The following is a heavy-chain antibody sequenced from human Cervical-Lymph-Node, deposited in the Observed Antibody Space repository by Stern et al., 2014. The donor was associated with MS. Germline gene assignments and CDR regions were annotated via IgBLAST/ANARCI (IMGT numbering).Heavy chain of an antibody. D-gene: IGHD2-2*01. CDR1: GFTFSTYA. J-gene: IGHJ6*02. V-gene: IGHV3-23*01. CDR3: AKDLGRGVVVVPLYGLDV. Sequence: EVQLLESGGGLVQPGGSLRLSCAASGFTFSTYAFSWVRQAPGKGLECVSSISDSGVYTYYADSVKGRFTISRDNSKSMLYLEMQSLRAEDTAVYHCAKDLGRGVVVVPLYGLDVWGQGTTVTVSS. CDR2: ISDSGVYT.